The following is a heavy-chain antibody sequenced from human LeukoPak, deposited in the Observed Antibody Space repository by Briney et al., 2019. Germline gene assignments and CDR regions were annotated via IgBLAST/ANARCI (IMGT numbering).Heavy chain of an antibody. CDR2: INSDGSST. V-gene: IGHV3-74*01. CDR3: ARGNAYFDY. Sequence: GGSLRLSCAASGFAFSSYWMHWVRQAPGKGLVWVSRINSDGSSTNYADSVKGRFTISRDNARNTLYLQMNSLRAEDTAVYYCARGNAYFDYWGQGTLVTVSS. J-gene: IGHJ4*02. CDR1: GFAFSSYW. D-gene: IGHD3-10*01.